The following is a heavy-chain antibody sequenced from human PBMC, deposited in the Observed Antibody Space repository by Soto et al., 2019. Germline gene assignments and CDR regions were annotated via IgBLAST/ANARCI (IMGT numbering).Heavy chain of an antibody. CDR1: GFPFSSYA. Sequence: PGGPLRLSCVASGFPFSSYAMSWVRQTPGQGLEWVSGISGSGVLTYYADSVKGRFTISRDNSNNTLSLQMNSLRADDTAVYYCGRVPLDGNYANGVDVWGQGTTVTVSS. J-gene: IGHJ6*02. V-gene: IGHV3-23*01. CDR2: ISGSGVLT. D-gene: IGHD4-17*01. CDR3: GRVPLDGNYANGVDV.